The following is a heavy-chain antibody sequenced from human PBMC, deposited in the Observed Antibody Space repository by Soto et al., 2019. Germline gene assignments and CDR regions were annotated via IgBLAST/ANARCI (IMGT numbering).Heavy chain of an antibody. J-gene: IGHJ4*02. Sequence: EVQLLESGGGLVEPGGSLRLSCAASGFTFSTYAMSWVRQAPGKGLEWVSSISGSSTYHADSVKGRFTISRDTSENTLSLQMNSLRAEDTAIYYCVKGNWGDYGGQGTLVTVSS. V-gene: IGHV3-23*01. D-gene: IGHD3-16*01. CDR2: ISGSST. CDR3: VKGNWGDY. CDR1: GFTFSTYA.